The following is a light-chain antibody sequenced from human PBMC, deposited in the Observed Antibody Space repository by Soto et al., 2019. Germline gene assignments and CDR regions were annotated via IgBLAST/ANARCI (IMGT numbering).Light chain of an antibody. Sequence: EIVMTQSPATLSVSPGERATLSCRASQSVSSNLAWYQQKPGQAPRLLIYGVSTRATGIPVRFSGSGSGTEFTLTISSLKSEDFAVYYCQQYNKWPLTFGGGTEVEI. CDR3: QQYNKWPLT. CDR1: QSVSSN. V-gene: IGKV3-15*01. CDR2: GVS. J-gene: IGKJ4*01.